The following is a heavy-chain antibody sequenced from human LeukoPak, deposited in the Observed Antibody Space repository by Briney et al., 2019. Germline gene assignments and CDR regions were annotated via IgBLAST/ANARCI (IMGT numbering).Heavy chain of an antibody. CDR2: ISSSSSTI. J-gene: IGHJ4*02. D-gene: IGHD7-27*01. CDR3: ARDRNWGFDY. CDR1: GFTFSSYT. Sequence: GGPLRLSCAASGFTFSSYTMNWVRQAPGKGLEWVSYISSSSSTIYYADSVKGRFTISRDNAKNSLYLQMNSLRAEDTAVYYCARDRNWGFDYWGQGTLVTVSS. V-gene: IGHV3-48*01.